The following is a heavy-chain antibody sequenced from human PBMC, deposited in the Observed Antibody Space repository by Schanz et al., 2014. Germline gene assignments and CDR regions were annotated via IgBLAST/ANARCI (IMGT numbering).Heavy chain of an antibody. CDR3: ARGGTYGIFYDHMDV. V-gene: IGHV4-30-2*06. D-gene: IGHD3-22*01. J-gene: IGHJ6*03. Sequence: LQLQESGSGLMKPSQTLSLTCAVSGGSISSGGYSWNWIRQSPGKGLEWIGYIYYSGNTYYNPSHKRRVTIPLDTPKNHFSLKRRSVTAADTAVYYCARGGTYGIFYDHMDVWGRGTTVTGSS. CDR1: GGSISSGGYS. CDR2: IYYSGNT.